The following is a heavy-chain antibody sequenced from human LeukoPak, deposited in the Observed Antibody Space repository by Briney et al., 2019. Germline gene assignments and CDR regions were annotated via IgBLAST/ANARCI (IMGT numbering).Heavy chain of an antibody. V-gene: IGHV1-2*02. CDR2: INPNNGAT. D-gene: IGHD1-1*01. CDR1: GYRFPSYY. CDR3: ARDHGTDGTTFTLNFDC. Sequence: GASVKVSCKASGYRFPSYYIHWVRQAPGQGLEWMGWINPNNGATKYAQKFQGGVTLTTDTSLTTVFMELTWLTSDDTATYYFARDHGTDGTTFTLNFDCWGQGTLVTVSS. J-gene: IGHJ4*02.